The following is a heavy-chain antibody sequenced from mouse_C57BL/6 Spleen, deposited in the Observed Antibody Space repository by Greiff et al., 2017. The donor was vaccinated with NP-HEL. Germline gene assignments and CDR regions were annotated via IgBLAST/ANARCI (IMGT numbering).Heavy chain of an antibody. D-gene: IGHD1-1*01. CDR3: AREGENYYGSSYVHWYFDV. J-gene: IGHJ1*03. Sequence: EVQVVESGAELVKPGASVKLSCTASGFNIKDYYMHWVKQRTEQGLEWIGRIDPEDGETKYAPKFQGKATITADTSSNTAYLQLSSLTSEDTAVYYCAREGENYYGSSYVHWYFDVWGTGTTVTVSS. V-gene: IGHV14-2*01. CDR1: GFNIKDYY. CDR2: IDPEDGET.